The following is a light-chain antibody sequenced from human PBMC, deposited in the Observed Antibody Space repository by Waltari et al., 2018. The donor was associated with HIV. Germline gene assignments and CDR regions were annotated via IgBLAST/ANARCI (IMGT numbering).Light chain of an antibody. CDR3: GTWDSSLSAYVV. CDR1: SSNIGSNY. Sequence: QSVLTQPPSVSAAPGQKVTISCSGSSSNIGSNYVSWYQQLPGTAPKLLIYENNKRPSGIPDRFSGAKSGTSATLGITGLQSGDEADYYCGTWDSSLSAYVVFGGGTKLTVL. CDR2: ENN. V-gene: IGLV1-51*02. J-gene: IGLJ2*01.